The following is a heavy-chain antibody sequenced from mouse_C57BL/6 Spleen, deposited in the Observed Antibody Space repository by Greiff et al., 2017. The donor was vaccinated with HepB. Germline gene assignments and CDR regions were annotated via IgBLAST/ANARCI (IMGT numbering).Heavy chain of an antibody. V-gene: IGHV2-2*01. CDR2: IWSGGST. CDR3: ARPYSNYGYAMDY. CDR1: GFSLTSYG. J-gene: IGHJ4*01. D-gene: IGHD2-5*01. Sequence: VQLQQSGPGLVQPSQSLSITCTVSGFSLTSYGVHWVRQSPGKGLEWLGVIWSGGSTDYNAAFISRLSISKDNSKSQVFFKMNSLQADDTAIYYCARPYSNYGYAMDYWGQGTSVTVSS.